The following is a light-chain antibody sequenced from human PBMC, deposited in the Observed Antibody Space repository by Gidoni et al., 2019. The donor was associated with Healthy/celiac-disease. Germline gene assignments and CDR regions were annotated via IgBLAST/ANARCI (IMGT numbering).Light chain of an antibody. Sequence: DIQLNQSPSSLSASVGDRVTITCRASQSISSYLNWYQQKPGKAPELLIYGAFSLQSGVPSRFSGSGSGTDFTLTISSLQPEDFATYYCQQSFGTPRYTFGQGTKLEIK. J-gene: IGKJ2*01. CDR3: QQSFGTPRYT. CDR2: GAF. V-gene: IGKV1-39*01. CDR1: QSISSY.